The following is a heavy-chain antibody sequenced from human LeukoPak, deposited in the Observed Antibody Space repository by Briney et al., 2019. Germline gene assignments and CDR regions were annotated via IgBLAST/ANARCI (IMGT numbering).Heavy chain of an antibody. J-gene: IGHJ4*02. CDR2: SYHSGST. Sequence: SETLSLTCAVSGYSISSGYYWGWIRQPPGKWLEWIGRSYHSGSTYYTPSLKSRVTISVDTSKNQFSLKLSSVTAADTAVYYCARRGYCSGGACYSFDYWGQGTLVTVSS. V-gene: IGHV4-38-2*01. CDR3: ARRGYCSGGACYSFDY. CDR1: GYSISSGYY. D-gene: IGHD2-15*01.